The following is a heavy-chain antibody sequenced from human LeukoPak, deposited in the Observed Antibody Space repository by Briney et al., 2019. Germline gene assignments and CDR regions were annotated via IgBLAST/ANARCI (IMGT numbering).Heavy chain of an antibody. Sequence: SETLSLTCAVYGGSFSGYYWSWIRQPPGKGLERIGKINHSGSTNYNPSLKSRVTISVDTSKNQFSLKVSSVTAADTAVYYCARLKSYSGRTVRSDYWGQGTLVTVSS. V-gene: IGHV4-34*01. CDR1: GGSFSGYY. CDR3: ARLKSYSGRTVRSDY. D-gene: IGHD1-26*01. J-gene: IGHJ4*02. CDR2: INHSGST.